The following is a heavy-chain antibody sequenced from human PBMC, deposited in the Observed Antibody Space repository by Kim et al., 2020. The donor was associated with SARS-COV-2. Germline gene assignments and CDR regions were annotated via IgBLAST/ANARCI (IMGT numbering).Heavy chain of an antibody. V-gene: IGHV1-69*13. CDR1: GGTFSSYA. CDR3: GVAAAGTRGGVYYYYGMDV. J-gene: IGHJ6*02. D-gene: IGHD6-13*01. Sequence: SVKVSCKASGGTFSSYAISWVRQAPGQGLEWMGGIIPIFGTANYAQKFQGRVTITADESTSTAYMELSSLRSEDTAVYYCGVAAAGTRGGVYYYYGMDVWGQGTTVTVSS. CDR2: IIPIFGTA.